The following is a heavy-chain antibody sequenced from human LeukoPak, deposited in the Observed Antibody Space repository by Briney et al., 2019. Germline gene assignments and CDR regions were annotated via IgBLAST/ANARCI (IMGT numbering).Heavy chain of an antibody. CDR2: IYYSGST. Sequence: NPSETLSLTCTVSGGSISSYYWSWIRQTPGKGLEWIGYIYYSGSTNYNPSLKGRVNISVDTSKNQFSLKLSSVTAADTALYYCASLYCSSTSCYLFHWGQGTLVTVSS. CDR1: GGSISSYY. D-gene: IGHD2-2*01. CDR3: ASLYCSSTSCYLFH. J-gene: IGHJ4*02. V-gene: IGHV4-59*08.